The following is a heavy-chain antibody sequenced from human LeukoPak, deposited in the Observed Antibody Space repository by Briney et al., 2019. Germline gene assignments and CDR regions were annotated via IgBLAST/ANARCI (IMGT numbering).Heavy chain of an antibody. CDR3: ARDIGYDSSGYYPDAFDI. V-gene: IGHV3-21*01. Sequence: GGSLRLSCAASGFTFSSYSMNWVRQAPGKGLEWVSSISSSSSYIYYADSVKGRFTISRDNAKNSLYLQMNSLRAEDTAVYYCARDIGYDSSGYYPDAFDIWGQGTMVTVSS. CDR2: ISSSSSYI. CDR1: GFTFSSYS. J-gene: IGHJ3*02. D-gene: IGHD3-22*01.